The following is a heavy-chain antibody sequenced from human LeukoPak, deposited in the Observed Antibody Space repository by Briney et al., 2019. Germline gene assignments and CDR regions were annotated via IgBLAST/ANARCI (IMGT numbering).Heavy chain of an antibody. CDR1: GLTFSRYW. D-gene: IGHD5-18*01. J-gene: IGHJ3*02. CDR2: ISGSGGST. CDR3: AKHLDTHAFDI. V-gene: IGHV3-23*01. Sequence: GGSLRLSCAASGLTFSRYWMTWVRQAPGKGLEWVSAISGSGGSTYYADSVKGRFTISRDNSKNTLYLQMNSLRAEDTAVYYCAKHLDTHAFDIWGQGTMVTVSS.